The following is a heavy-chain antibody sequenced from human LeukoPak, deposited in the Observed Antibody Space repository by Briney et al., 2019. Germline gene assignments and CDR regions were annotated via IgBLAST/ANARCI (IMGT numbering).Heavy chain of an antibody. D-gene: IGHD1-26*01. CDR2: ISGSGSST. Sequence: TGGSLRLSCAASGFTFSSYGMSWVRQAPGKGLEWVSAISGSGSSTYYADSVKGRFTISRDNSKNTLYVQMNSLRADDTAVYYCARSGTNYYYSYMDVWGKGTTVTVSS. V-gene: IGHV3-23*01. CDR3: ARSGTNYYYSYMDV. J-gene: IGHJ6*03. CDR1: GFTFSSYG.